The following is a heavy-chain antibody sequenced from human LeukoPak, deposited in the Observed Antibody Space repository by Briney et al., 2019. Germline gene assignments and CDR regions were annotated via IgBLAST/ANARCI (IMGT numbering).Heavy chain of an antibody. J-gene: IGHJ5*02. V-gene: IGHV3-23*01. D-gene: IGHD2-2*02. CDR2: ISGSGGST. Sequence: GGSLRLSCAASGLHFSGTAMSWVRLAPGKGLEWVSAISGSGGSTYYADSVKGRFTISRDNSKNTLYLQMNSLRAEDTAVYYCARGPAAITRDWFDPWGQGTLVTVSS. CDR1: GLHFSGTA. CDR3: ARGPAAITRDWFDP.